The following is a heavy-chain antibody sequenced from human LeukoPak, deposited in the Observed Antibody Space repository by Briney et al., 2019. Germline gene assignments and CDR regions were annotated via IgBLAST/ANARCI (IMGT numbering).Heavy chain of an antibody. Sequence: GASVKVSCKASGYTFINYGISWVRQAPGQGLEWMGWINPDSGDTEYSQRFQGRITLTSDTSVTTAYMELSSLRSDDTATFYCATVASIRRFYFDFWGQGTLVTVSS. V-gene: IGHV1-2*02. CDR2: INPDSGDT. CDR3: ATVASIRRFYFDF. J-gene: IGHJ4*02. D-gene: IGHD3-3*01. CDR1: GYTFINYG.